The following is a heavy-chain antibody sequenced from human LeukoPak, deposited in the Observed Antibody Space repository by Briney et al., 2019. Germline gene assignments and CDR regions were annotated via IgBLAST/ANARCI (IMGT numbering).Heavy chain of an antibody. Sequence: ASVKVSRKASGYTFTSYGISWVRQAPGQGLEWMGWISAYNGNTNYAQKLQGRVTMTTDTSTSTAYMELRSLRSDDTAVYYCARLSSSWGDNWFDPWGQGTLVTVSS. CDR1: GYTFTSYG. J-gene: IGHJ5*02. V-gene: IGHV1-18*01. D-gene: IGHD6-13*01. CDR3: ARLSSSWGDNWFDP. CDR2: ISAYNGNT.